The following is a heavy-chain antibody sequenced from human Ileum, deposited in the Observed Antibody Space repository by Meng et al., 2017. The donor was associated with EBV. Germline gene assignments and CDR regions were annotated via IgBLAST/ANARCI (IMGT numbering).Heavy chain of an antibody. V-gene: IGHV2-5*02. CDR3: AHESSGTYFDY. CDR1: GCALTTSGRG. Sequence: MSSVPPAGKPTPTRPLTCTFAGCALTTSGRGVGWIRQPPGKAMEWLALIYWDDDKSYSPSLKSRLTITKDTSKNQVVFTMTNMDPVDTATYYCAHESSGTYFDYWGQGTLVTVSS. J-gene: IGHJ4*02. CDR2: IYWDDDK. D-gene: IGHD3-22*01.